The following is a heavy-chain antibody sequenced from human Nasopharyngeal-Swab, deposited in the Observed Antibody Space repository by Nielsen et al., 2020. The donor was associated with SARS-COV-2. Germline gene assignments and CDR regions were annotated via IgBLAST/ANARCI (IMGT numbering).Heavy chain of an antibody. V-gene: IGHV3-66*01. D-gene: IGHD3-10*01. CDR3: ARVSYYYGSGDY. CDR2: IYSGSST. J-gene: IGHJ4*02. CDR1: GFTVSSNY. Sequence: GESLKISCAASGFTVSSNYMSWVRQAPGKGLEWVSVIYSGSSTYYADSVKGGFTISRDNSKNTLYLQMNSLRAEDTAVYYCARVSYYYGSGDYWGQGTLVTVSS.